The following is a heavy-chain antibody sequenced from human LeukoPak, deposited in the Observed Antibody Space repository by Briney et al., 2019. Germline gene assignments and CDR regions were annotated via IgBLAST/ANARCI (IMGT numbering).Heavy chain of an antibody. CDR2: ISSSSRYI. CDR3: ARGSEGSSLNWFDP. Sequence: PGRSLRLSCAASGFTFSSYSMNWVRQAPGKGLEWVSGISSSSRYIYYEDSVKGRFTISRDNAKNSLYLQMNSLRAEDTAVYFCARGSEGSSLNWFDPWGQGTLVTVSS. CDR1: GFTFSSYS. J-gene: IGHJ5*02. D-gene: IGHD6-6*01. V-gene: IGHV3-21*01.